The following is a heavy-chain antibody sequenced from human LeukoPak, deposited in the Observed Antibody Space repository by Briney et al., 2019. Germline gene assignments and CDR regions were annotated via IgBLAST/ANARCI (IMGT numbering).Heavy chain of an antibody. CDR1: GFTFSGSA. CDR2: IRTKANNYAT. D-gene: IGHD4-17*01. V-gene: IGHV3-73*01. Sequence: PGGSLRLSCAASGFTFSGSAMHWVRQASGKGLEWVARIRTKANNYATAYAASVKGRFTISRDDSKNTVYLQMNSLKTEDTAVYYCSNPPHDYGSHFDYWGQGTLVTVSS. CDR3: SNPPHDYGSHFDY. J-gene: IGHJ4*02.